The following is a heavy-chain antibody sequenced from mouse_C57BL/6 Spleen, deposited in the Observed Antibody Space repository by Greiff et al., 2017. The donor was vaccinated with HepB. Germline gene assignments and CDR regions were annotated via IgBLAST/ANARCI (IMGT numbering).Heavy chain of an antibody. CDR3: ARPSGYYGSSFYAMDY. J-gene: IGHJ4*01. D-gene: IGHD1-1*01. V-gene: IGHV5-17*01. Sequence: EVKVEESGGGLVKPGGSLKLSCAASGFTFSDYGMHWVRQAPEKGLEWVAYISSGSSTIYYADTVKGRFTISRDNAKNTLFLQMTSLRSEDTAMYYCARPSGYYGSSFYAMDYWGQGTSVTVSS. CDR1: GFTFSDYG. CDR2: ISSGSSTI.